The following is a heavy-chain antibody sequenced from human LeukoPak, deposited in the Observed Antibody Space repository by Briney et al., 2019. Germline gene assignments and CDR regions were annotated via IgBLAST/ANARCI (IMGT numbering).Heavy chain of an antibody. V-gene: IGHV6-1*01. D-gene: IGHD6-19*01. CDR3: ARDRRSGWSTRGGENWFDP. J-gene: IGHJ5*02. Sequence: SQTFSLTCAISGDSVSSNSAAWNWIRQSPSRGLEWLGRTYYRSKWYNDYAVSVKSRITINPDTSKNQFSLQLNSVTPEDTAVYYCARDRRSGWSTRGGENWFDPWGQGTLVTVSS. CDR2: TYYRSKWYN. CDR1: GDSVSSNSAA.